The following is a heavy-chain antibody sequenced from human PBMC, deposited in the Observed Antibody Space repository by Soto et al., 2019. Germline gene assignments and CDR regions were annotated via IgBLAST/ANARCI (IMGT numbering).Heavy chain of an antibody. D-gene: IGHD4-17*01. CDR2: IYTSGST. J-gene: IGHJ4*02. CDR3: ARDTTDYGDLNYFDY. CDR1: GGSISSYY. Sequence: QVQLQESGPGLVKPSETLSLTCTVSGGSISSYYWSWIRQPAGKGLEWIGRIYTSGSTNYNPSLKSRVSRSVDTSKNQCSRKLSSVTAADTAVYYCARDTTDYGDLNYFDYWGQGTLVTVSS. V-gene: IGHV4-4*07.